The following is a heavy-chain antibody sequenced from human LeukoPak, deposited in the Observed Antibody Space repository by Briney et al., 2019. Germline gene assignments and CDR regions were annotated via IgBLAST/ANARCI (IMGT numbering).Heavy chain of an antibody. D-gene: IGHD6-13*01. CDR3: AKEIYSSSWYGDFWDY. J-gene: IGHJ4*02. V-gene: IGHV3-23*01. CDR2: ISGSGGST. CDR1: GFTFSIYA. Sequence: GGSLRLSCAASGFTFSIYAMSWVRQAPGKGLEWVSAISGSGGSTYYADSVKGRFTISRDNSKNTLYLQMNSLRAEDTAVYYCAKEIYSSSWYGDFWDYWGQGTLVTVSS.